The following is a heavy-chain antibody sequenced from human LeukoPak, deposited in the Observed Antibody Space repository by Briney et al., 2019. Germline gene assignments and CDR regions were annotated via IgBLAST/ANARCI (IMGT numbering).Heavy chain of an antibody. D-gene: IGHD3-22*01. J-gene: IGHJ4*02. Sequence: PGGSLRLSCAASGFTFSSHWMHWVRQAPGKGLVWVSRINSDGTSTTYADSVKGRFTISRDNAKNTLYLQMNSLRVEDTAVFHCAREGTYSNGPDYWGQGTLVNVSS. CDR3: AREGTYSNGPDY. CDR2: INSDGTST. CDR1: GFTFSSHW. V-gene: IGHV3-74*01.